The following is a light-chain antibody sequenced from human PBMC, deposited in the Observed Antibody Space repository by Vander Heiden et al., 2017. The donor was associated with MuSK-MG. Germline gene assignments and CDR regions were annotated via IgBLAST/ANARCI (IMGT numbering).Light chain of an antibody. CDR1: SSDVGGYNY. Sequence: QSALPQPASVSGSPGQSITISCTGTSSDVGGYNYVSWYQQLPGKAPKLMIYDVSNRHSGVAKRFSGSKSGNTASLTISGLQAEDEADYYCSSDTSSSTPYVFGTGTKVTVL. CDR2: DVS. CDR3: SSDTSSSTPYV. J-gene: IGLJ1*01. V-gene: IGLV2-14*01.